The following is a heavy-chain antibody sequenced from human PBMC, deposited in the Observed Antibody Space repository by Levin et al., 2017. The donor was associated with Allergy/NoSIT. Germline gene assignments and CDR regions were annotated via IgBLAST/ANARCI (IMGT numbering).Heavy chain of an antibody. J-gene: IGHJ3*02. CDR1: GFTFSSYS. D-gene: IGHD3-10*01. CDR3: ARNYYGSGSYYADAFDI. CDR2: ISSSSSTI. Sequence: PGGSLRLSCAASGFTFSSYSMNWVRQAPGKGLEWVSYISSSSSTIYYADSVKGRFTISRDNAKNSLYLQMNSLRAEDTAVYYCARNYYGSGSYYADAFDIWGQGTMVTVSS. V-gene: IGHV3-48*01.